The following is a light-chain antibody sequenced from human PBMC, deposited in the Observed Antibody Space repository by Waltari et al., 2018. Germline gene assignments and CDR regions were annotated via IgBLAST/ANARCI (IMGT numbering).Light chain of an antibody. CDR1: SRDVGAYNL. CDR2: GVT. Sequence: QSALTQSASVSGSPGQSITISCTGTSRDVGAYNLVSWYQQLPGRAPKLILSGVTKRPSGISDRFSGSKSVNTASLTISGLQSEDEADYYCSSYTQSRTRVFGGGTKLTVL. V-gene: IGLV2-23*02. CDR3: SSYTQSRTRV. J-gene: IGLJ3*02.